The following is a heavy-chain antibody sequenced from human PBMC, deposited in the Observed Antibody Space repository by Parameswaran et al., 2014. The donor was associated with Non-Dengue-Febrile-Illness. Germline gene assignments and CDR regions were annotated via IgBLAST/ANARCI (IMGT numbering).Heavy chain of an antibody. CDR2: ISGSGGST. J-gene: IGHJ5*02. Sequence: RWIRQPPGKGLEWVSAISGSGGSTYYADSVKGRFTISRDNSKNTLYLQMNSLRAEDTAVYYCAKEMNQQPYYGSGEDRWGQGTLVTVSS. V-gene: IGHV3-23*01. CDR3: AKEMNQQPYYGSGEDR. D-gene: IGHD3-10*01.